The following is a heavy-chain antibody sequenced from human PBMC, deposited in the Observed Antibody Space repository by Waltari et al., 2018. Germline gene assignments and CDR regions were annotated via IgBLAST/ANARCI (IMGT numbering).Heavy chain of an antibody. CDR1: GGSISGFY. D-gene: IGHD2-21*02. V-gene: IGHV4-59*01. CDR2: IYYTGST. J-gene: IGHJ5*02. Sequence: QVQLQESGPSLLKPSETLSLICTVSGGSISGFYWSWVRQPPGKGLVWIGCIYYTGSTNFNPSLKSRVNMSGDTAKNQFALKLSSVTAADTAFYYCARGGGGDWEWFDPWGQGTLVNVSS. CDR3: ARGGGGDWEWFDP.